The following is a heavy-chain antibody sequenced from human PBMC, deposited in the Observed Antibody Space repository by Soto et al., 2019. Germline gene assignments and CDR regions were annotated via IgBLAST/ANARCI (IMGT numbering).Heavy chain of an antibody. V-gene: IGHV4-31*03. CDR1: GGSISSGGYY. CDR2: IYYSGST. CDR3: XXXXXXXXXXY. Sequence: QVQLQESGPGLVKPSQTLSLTCTVSGGSISSGGYYWSWIRQHPGKGLEWIGYIYYSGSTYYNPSLKSXXTXSXXTSKNQFSLKLSSVXAADXXVXXXXXXXXXXXXXYXGQGTLVTVSS. J-gene: IGHJ4*02.